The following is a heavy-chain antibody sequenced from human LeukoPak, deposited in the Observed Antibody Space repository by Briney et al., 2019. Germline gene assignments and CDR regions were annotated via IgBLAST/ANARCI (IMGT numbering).Heavy chain of an antibody. CDR3: AREIAAAGTNYFDY. V-gene: IGHV3-21*01. D-gene: IGHD6-13*01. J-gene: IGHJ4*02. Sequence: PGGSPRLSCAASGFTFSSYSMNWVRQAPGKGLEWVSSISSSSSYICYADSVKGRFTISRDNAKNSLYLQMNSLRAEDTAVYYCAREIAAAGTNYFDYWGQGTLVTVSS. CDR1: GFTFSSYS. CDR2: ISSSSSYI.